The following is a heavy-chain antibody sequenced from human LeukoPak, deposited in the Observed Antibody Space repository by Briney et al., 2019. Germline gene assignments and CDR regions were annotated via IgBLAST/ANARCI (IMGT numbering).Heavy chain of an antibody. Sequence: GASVKVSCKASGYTFTSYGISWVRQAPGQGLEWMGWISAYNGNTNYAQKLQGRATMTTDTSTSTAYMELRSLRSDDTAVYYCARLGSGSYSLDWFDPWGQGTLVTVSS. D-gene: IGHD3-10*01. CDR3: ARLGSGSYSLDWFDP. V-gene: IGHV1-18*01. CDR1: GYTFTSYG. CDR2: ISAYNGNT. J-gene: IGHJ5*02.